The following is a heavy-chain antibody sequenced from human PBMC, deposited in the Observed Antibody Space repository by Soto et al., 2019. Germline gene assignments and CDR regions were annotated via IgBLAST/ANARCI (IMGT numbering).Heavy chain of an antibody. CDR2: IYYSGST. D-gene: IGHD3-22*01. V-gene: IGHV4-59*01. Sequence: SETLSLTCTVSGGSISSYYWSWIRQPPGKGLEWIGYIYYSGSTNYNPSLKSRVTISVDTSKNQFSLKLSSVTAADTAVYYCASGNYYDSSGPLIDFDYWGQGTLVTVSS. J-gene: IGHJ4*02. CDR1: GGSISSYY. CDR3: ASGNYYDSSGPLIDFDY.